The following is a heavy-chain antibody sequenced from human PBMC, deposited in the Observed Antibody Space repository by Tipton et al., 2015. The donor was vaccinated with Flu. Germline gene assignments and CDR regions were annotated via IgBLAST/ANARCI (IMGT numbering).Heavy chain of an antibody. D-gene: IGHD2-2*03. CDR1: GFTFNNYA. J-gene: IGHJ4*02. V-gene: IGHV3-23*01. Sequence: SLRLSCAASGFTFNNYAMNWVRQAPGKGLEWVSAVSGSGGGPHYADSVEGRFTISRDNSKNTVYLQMNSLRAEDTAMYYCAKEVGYCRSATCYKPFDYWGQGTLVTVSS. CDR3: AKEVGYCRSATCYKPFDY. CDR2: VSGSGGGP.